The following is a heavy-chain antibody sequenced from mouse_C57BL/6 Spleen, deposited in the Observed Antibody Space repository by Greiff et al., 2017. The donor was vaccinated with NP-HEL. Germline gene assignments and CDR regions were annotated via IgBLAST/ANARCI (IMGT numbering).Heavy chain of an antibody. CDR1: GYSFTDYN. CDR3: AREEAYENYFDY. J-gene: IGHJ2*01. Sequence: EVHLVESGPELVKPGASVKISCKASGYSFTDYNMNWVKQSNGKSLEWIGVINPNYGTTSYNQKFKGKATLTVDQSSSTAYMQLNSLTSEDSAVYYCAREEAYENYFDYWGQGTTLTVSS. V-gene: IGHV1-39*01. CDR2: INPNYGTT. D-gene: IGHD6-5*01.